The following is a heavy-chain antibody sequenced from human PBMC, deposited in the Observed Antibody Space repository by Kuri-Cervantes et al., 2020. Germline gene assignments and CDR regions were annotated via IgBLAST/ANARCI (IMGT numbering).Heavy chain of an antibody. V-gene: IGHV4-61*01. CDR3: ARDPPFSSGGAFDI. D-gene: IGHD6-19*01. CDR2: IYYSGST. CDR1: GYSISSGYY. Sequence: SETLSLSCAVSGYSISSGYYWSWIRQPPGKGPEWIAYIYYSGSTNYNPSLKSRVTISVDTSKNQFSLKLSSVTAADTAVYYCARDPPFSSGGAFDIWGQGTMVTVSS. J-gene: IGHJ3*02.